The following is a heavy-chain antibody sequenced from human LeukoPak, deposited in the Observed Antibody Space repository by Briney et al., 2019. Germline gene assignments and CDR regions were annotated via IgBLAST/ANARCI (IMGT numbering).Heavy chain of an antibody. CDR3: ARDLVATIIKTACGMDV. J-gene: IGHJ6*02. CDR1: GFTFSDYY. D-gene: IGHD5-12*01. Sequence: GSLRLSCAASGFTFSDYYMSWIRQAPGKGLEWVSYISSSGSTIYYADSVKGRFTISRDNAKNSLYLQMNSLRAEDTAVYYCARDLVATIIKTACGMDVWGQGTTVTVSS. V-gene: IGHV3-11*01. CDR2: ISSSGSTI.